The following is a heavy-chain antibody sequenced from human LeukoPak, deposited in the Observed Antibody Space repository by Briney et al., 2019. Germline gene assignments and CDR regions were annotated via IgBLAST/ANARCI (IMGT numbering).Heavy chain of an antibody. CDR1: GFTVSSNY. CDR2: IYSGGST. CDR3: ARYSQYYYGSGGYYYYYYMDV. V-gene: IGHV3-53*01. J-gene: IGHJ6*03. Sequence: GGSLRLSCAASGFTVSSNYMSWVRQAPGKGLEWVSVIYSGGSTYYADSVKGRFTISRDNSKNTLYLQMNSLRAEDTAVYYCARYSQYYYGSGGYYYYYYMDVWGKGTTVTVSS. D-gene: IGHD3-10*01.